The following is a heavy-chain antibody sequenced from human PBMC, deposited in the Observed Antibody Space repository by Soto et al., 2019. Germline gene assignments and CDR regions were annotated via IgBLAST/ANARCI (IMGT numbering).Heavy chain of an antibody. V-gene: IGHV4-59*08. J-gene: IGHJ4*02. CDR2: IFDSGNA. CDR1: GGSINSYC. D-gene: IGHD6-13*01. Sequence: PSETLSLTCTVSGGSINSYCWSWIRQPPGKGLEWIAYIFDSGNANYNPSLKSRVTISVDTSKNQFSLKLTSVTAADTAVYYCASSYGNAWYTYWGQGIQVTVSS. CDR3: ASSYGNAWYTY.